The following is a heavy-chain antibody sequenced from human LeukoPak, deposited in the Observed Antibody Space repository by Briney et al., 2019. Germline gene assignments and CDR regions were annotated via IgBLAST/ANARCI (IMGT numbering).Heavy chain of an antibody. CDR1: GGTFSSYA. V-gene: IGHV1-69*05. Sequence: SVKVSCKASGGTFSSYAISWVRQAPGQGLEWMGGIIPIFGTANYAQKFQGRVTVTTDESTSTAYMELSSLRSEDTAVYYCARGIRSTSLYYYYYMDVWGKGTTVTVSS. J-gene: IGHJ6*03. CDR2: IIPIFGTA. D-gene: IGHD2-2*01. CDR3: ARGIRSTSLYYYYYMDV.